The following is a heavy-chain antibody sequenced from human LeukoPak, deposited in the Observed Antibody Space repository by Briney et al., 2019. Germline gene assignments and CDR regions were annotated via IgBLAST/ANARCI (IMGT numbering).Heavy chain of an antibody. CDR3: AKEITRPNRAVAGLNY. D-gene: IGHD6-19*01. CDR1: GFIFSDYY. J-gene: IGHJ4*02. Sequence: GGSLRLSCAASGFIFSDYYMTWIRQAPGKGLEWVAIISYDGSHKYYADSVKGRFTISRDNSKNTLYLQMNSLRAEDTAMYYCAKEITRPNRAVAGLNYWGQGTLVTVSS. CDR2: ISYDGSHK. V-gene: IGHV3-30*18.